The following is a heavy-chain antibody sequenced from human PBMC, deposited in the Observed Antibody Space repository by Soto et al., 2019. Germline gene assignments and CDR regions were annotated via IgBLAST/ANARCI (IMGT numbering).Heavy chain of an antibody. CDR2: ISAHNGNT. CDR3: ARDLSYGLCDY. Sequence: QVQLVQSGAEVKKPGASVKVSCKASGYTFTSYGISWVRQAPGQGLEWMGWISAHNGNTKYAQKLQGRATMTTDTSTSTADMELRSLRSDDTAVYYCARDLSYGLCDYWGKGTLVTVSS. CDR1: GYTFTSYG. V-gene: IGHV1-18*01. D-gene: IGHD5-18*01. J-gene: IGHJ4*02.